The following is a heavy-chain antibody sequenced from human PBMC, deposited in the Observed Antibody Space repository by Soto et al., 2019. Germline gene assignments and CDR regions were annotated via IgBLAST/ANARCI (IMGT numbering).Heavy chain of an antibody. CDR1: GFTFRHYW. V-gene: IGHV3-7*01. Sequence: GGSLSLSCVASGFTFRHYWINWVRQTPGKGLERVATIERDGGDTKYVDSVKGRFTISRDNAKSTLYLQMNSLRAEDAAVYYCVREYDDGNPYHQTDGFDIWGQGTMVTVSS. D-gene: IGHD3-16*01. CDR3: VREYDDGNPYHQTDGFDI. J-gene: IGHJ3*02. CDR2: IERDGGDT.